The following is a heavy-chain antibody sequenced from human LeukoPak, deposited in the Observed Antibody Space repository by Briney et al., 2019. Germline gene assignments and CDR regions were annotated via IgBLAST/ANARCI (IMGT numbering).Heavy chain of an antibody. CDR1: GFTFSSYW. CDR2: INSDGSST. J-gene: IGHJ4*02. D-gene: IGHD3-9*01. V-gene: IGHV3-74*01. Sequence: GGSLRLSXAASGFTFSSYWMHWVRQAPGKGLVWVSRINSDGSSTSYADSVKGRFTISRDNAKNTLYLQMNSLRAEDTAVYYCASLRYFDWITFDYWGQGTLVTVSS. CDR3: ASLRYFDWITFDY.